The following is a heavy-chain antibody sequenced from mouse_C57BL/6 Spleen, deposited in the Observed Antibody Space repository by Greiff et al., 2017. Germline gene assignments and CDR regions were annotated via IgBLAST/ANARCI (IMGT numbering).Heavy chain of an antibody. J-gene: IGHJ2*01. CDR1: GFTFSSYA. Sequence: EVKLMESGGGLVKPGGSLKLSCAASGFTFSSYAMSWVRQTPEKRLEWVATISDGGSYTYYPDNVKGRFTISRDNAKNNLYLQMSHLKSEDTAMYYCARDGTAQATYFDYWGQGTTLTVSS. V-gene: IGHV5-4*01. CDR3: ARDGTAQATYFDY. CDR2: ISDGGSYT. D-gene: IGHD3-2*02.